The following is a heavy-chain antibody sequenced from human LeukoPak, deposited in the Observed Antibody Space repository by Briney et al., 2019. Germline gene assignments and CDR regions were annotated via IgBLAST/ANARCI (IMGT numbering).Heavy chain of an antibody. CDR1: GFTFSSYS. D-gene: IGHD6-19*01. V-gene: IGHV3-21*01. CDR2: ISSSSSYI. Sequence: GGSLRLSCAASGFTFSSYSMNWVRQAPGKGLEWVSSISSSSSYIYYADSVKGRFTISRDNAKNSLYLQMNSLRAEDTAVYYCARDGYSSGGYRRRGMDVWGQGTTVTVSS. J-gene: IGHJ6*02. CDR3: ARDGYSSGGYRRRGMDV.